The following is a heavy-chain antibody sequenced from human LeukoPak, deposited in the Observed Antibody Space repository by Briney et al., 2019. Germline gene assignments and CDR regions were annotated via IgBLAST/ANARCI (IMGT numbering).Heavy chain of an antibody. CDR1: GYTFTGYY. CDR3: ARDGAPQYYYGSGSLGGIAGFDY. CDR2: INPNSGGT. D-gene: IGHD3-10*01. V-gene: IGHV1-2*02. J-gene: IGHJ4*02. Sequence: ASVKVSCKASGYTFTGYYMHWVRQAPGQGLEWMGWINPNSGGTNYAQKFQGRVTMTRDTSISTAYMELSRLRSDDTAVYYCARDGAPQYYYGSGSLGGIAGFDYWGQGTLVTVSS.